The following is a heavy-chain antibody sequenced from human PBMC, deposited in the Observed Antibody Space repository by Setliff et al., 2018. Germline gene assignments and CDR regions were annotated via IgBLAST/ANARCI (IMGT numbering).Heavy chain of an antibody. V-gene: IGHV3-21*01. D-gene: IGHD4-17*01. J-gene: IGHJ5*02. CDR2: ISSSSSYI. CDR3: ARSADYGDYFFSSGWFDP. CDR1: GFTFSTYI. Sequence: GESLKISCAASGFTFSTYIMNWVRQAPGKGLEWVSSISSSSSYIYYADSVKGRFTISRDNAKNSLYLQMNSLRAEDTAVYYCARSADYGDYFFSSGWFDPWGQGTLVTVSS.